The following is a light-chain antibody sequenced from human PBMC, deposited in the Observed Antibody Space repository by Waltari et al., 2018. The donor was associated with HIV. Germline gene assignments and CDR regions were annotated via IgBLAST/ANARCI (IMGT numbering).Light chain of an antibody. CDR3: SSYTSSRSYV. V-gene: IGLV2-14*03. CDR1: SSDVGGYNY. Sequence: QSALTQPASVSGSPGQTITISCTGTSSDVGGYNYVPWYQQHPGKDPKLMIYAVSNRPSGVSNRFSGSKSGNTASLTISGLQSEDEADYYCSSYTSSRSYVFGPGTRVTV. J-gene: IGLJ1*01. CDR2: AVS.